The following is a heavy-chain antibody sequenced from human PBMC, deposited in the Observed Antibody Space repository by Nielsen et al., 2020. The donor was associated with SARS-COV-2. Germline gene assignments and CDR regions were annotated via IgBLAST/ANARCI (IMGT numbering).Heavy chain of an antibody. V-gene: IGHV4-59*01. Sequence: SETLSLTCTVSGGSISSYYWSWIRQPPGKGLEWIGYIYYSGSTNYNPSLKSRVTISVDTSKNQFSLKLSSVTAADTAVYYCAASIHFDWPPNPFDYWGQGTLVTVSS. CDR3: AASIHFDWPPNPFDY. CDR2: IYYSGST. CDR1: GGSISSYY. D-gene: IGHD3-9*01. J-gene: IGHJ4*02.